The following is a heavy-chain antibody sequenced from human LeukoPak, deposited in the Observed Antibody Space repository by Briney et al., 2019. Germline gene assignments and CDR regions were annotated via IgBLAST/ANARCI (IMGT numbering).Heavy chain of an antibody. J-gene: IGHJ4*02. D-gene: IGHD6-13*01. CDR2: INHSGST. CDR1: GGSFSGYY. CDR3: ARGYLAAAGKSSFDY. V-gene: IGHV4-34*01. Sequence: SETLSLTCAVYGGSFSGYYWSWTRQPPGKGLEWIGEINHSGSTNYNPSLKSRVTISVDTSKNQFSLKLSSVTAADTAVYYCARGYLAAAGKSSFDYWGQGTLVTVSS.